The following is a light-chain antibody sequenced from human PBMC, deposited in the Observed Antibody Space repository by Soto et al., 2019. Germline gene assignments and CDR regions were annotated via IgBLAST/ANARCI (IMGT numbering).Light chain of an antibody. CDR1: SSDVLGYNY. CDR2: DVS. CDR3: SSYTTSHPRQLD. Sequence: QAVLTQPASVSGSPGQSITISCTGTSSDVLGYNYVSWYQQHPGKAPKFMIYDVSNRPSGVSNRFSGSKSDNTASLTISGLQAEDEVDYYCSSYTTSHPRQLDFGTGTNVTVL. V-gene: IGLV2-14*01. J-gene: IGLJ1*01.